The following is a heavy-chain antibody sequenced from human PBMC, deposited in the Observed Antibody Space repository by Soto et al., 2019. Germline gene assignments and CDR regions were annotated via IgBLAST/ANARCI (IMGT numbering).Heavy chain of an antibody. Sequence: GGSLRLSCTGSGFSFGDYAMSWFRQAPGKGLEWVGLIRSKTYGETSEYAASVKGRFTISRDDSTSIAYLQMNSLKTEDTAVYYCTRVDYGDYTPPFDYWGQGTLVTVSS. V-gene: IGHV3-49*03. CDR3: TRVDYGDYTPPFDY. CDR1: GFSFGDYA. J-gene: IGHJ4*02. CDR2: IRSKTYGETS. D-gene: IGHD4-17*01.